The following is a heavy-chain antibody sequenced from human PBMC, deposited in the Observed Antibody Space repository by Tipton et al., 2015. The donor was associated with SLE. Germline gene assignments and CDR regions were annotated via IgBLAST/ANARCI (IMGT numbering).Heavy chain of an antibody. D-gene: IGHD2-21*01. CDR3: AREVAYCGGDCYNDYYYGMDV. V-gene: IGHV1-2*06. J-gene: IGHJ6*02. CDR1: GYTFTGYY. CDR2: INPNSGGT. Sequence: QLVQSGAEVKKPGASVKVSCKASGYTFTGYYMHWVRQAPGQGLEWMGRINPNSGGTNYAQKFQGRVTMTRDTSISTAYMELSRLRSDGTAVYYCAREVAYCGGDCYNDYYYGMDVWGQGTTVTVSS.